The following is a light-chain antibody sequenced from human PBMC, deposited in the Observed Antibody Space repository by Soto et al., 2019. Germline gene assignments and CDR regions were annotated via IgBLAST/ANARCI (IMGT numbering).Light chain of an antibody. CDR3: CSYAGSSTYV. CDR1: SSDVGSYNL. J-gene: IGLJ1*01. V-gene: IGLV2-23*01. Sequence: QSALTQPASVSGSPGQSITISCTGTSSDVGSYNLVSWYQQHPGKAPKLMIYEGSKRPSGVSNRFSGSKSGNKAYLTISGLQAEDEADDYCCSYAGSSTYVFGTGTKLTVL. CDR2: EGS.